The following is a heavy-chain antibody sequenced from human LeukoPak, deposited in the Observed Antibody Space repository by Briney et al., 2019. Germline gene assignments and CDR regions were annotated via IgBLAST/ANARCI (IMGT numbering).Heavy chain of an antibody. D-gene: IGHD6-13*01. J-gene: IGHJ4*02. CDR3: AGSSSSLNLLDY. Sequence: ASVKVSCKASGYTFTSYYMHWVRQAPGQGLEWMGWINPNSGGTNYAQKFQGRVTMTRDTSISTAYMELSRLRSDDTAVYYCAGSSSSLNLLDYWGQGTLVTVSS. CDR1: GYTFTSYY. CDR2: INPNSGGT. V-gene: IGHV1-2*02.